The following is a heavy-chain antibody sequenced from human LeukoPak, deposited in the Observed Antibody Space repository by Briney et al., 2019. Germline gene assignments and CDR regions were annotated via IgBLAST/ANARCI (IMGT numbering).Heavy chain of an antibody. D-gene: IGHD4-17*01. CDR1: GGSFSGYY. CDR2: INHSGST. CDR3: ARIPYGDYLGAFDI. J-gene: IGHJ3*02. Sequence: SETLSLTCAVYGGSFSGYYWSWIRQPPGKGLEWIGEINHSGSTNYNPSLKSRVTISVDTSKNQFSLKLSSVTAADTAVYYCARIPYGDYLGAFDIWGQGTMVTVSS. V-gene: IGHV4-34*01.